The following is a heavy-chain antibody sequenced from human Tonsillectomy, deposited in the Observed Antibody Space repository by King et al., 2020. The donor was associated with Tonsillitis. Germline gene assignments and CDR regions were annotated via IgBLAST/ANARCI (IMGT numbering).Heavy chain of an antibody. CDR2: IYPDDGST. J-gene: IGHJ4*02. Sequence: QLVQSGAEVKKPGASVRLSCKASGYRFTRYYIHWVRQAPGQGLEWLGIIYPDDGSTDYAQNFQGRVTMTRDTTTSTVYMDLSRLGSDDTAIYYCVRDIDDSSDYSSPYYFDYWGQGTRVIVSS. CDR3: VRDIDDSSDYSSPYYFDY. CDR1: GYRFTRYY. D-gene: IGHD3-22*01. V-gene: IGHV1-46*01.